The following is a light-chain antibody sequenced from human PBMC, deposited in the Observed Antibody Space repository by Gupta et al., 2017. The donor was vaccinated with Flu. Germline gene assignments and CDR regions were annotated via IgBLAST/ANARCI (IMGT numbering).Light chain of an antibody. CDR3: QQEDSTPMA. CDR1: QSVCYSFKNKTY. Sequence: DIVMTQSPDSLAVSLGERATINCKSSQSVCYSFKNKTYLAWYQQKPGQPPQVLIYWASTRESGVPDRFSGRGSGKXFTLTIXSRQAEDVAVYYCQQEDSTPMAFGXGSKVEIK. CDR2: WAS. J-gene: IGKJ1*01. V-gene: IGKV4-1*01.